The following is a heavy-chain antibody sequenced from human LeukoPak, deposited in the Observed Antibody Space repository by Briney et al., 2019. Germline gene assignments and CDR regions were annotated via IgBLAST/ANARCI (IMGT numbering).Heavy chain of an antibody. J-gene: IGHJ3*02. D-gene: IGHD2-21*02. Sequence: GGSLRLSCAASRFRFSTFPMGWVRQAPGKGLEWVSVIYSAGSTYYADSVKGRFTISRDNSKNTLFLQMNSLRAEDTAVYYCARGRRDCSGDCYVAFDIWGQGTMVTVSS. CDR1: RFRFSTFP. CDR2: IYSAGST. V-gene: IGHV3-53*01. CDR3: ARGRRDCSGDCYVAFDI.